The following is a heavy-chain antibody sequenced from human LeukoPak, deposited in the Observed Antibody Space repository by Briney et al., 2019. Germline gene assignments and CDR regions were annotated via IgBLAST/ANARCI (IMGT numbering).Heavy chain of an antibody. Sequence: PSETLSLTCTVSGGSISSYYWSWIRQPPGKGLEWIGYIYYSGSTYYNPSLKSRVTISVDTSKNQFSLKLSSVTAADTAVYYCARGGYGDTAMGYWGQGTLVTVSS. D-gene: IGHD5-18*01. CDR3: ARGGYGDTAMGY. CDR2: IYYSGST. CDR1: GGSISSYY. J-gene: IGHJ4*02. V-gene: IGHV4-59*08.